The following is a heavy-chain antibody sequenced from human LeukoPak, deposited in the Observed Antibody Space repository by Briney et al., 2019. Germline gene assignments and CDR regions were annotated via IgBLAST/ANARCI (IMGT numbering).Heavy chain of an antibody. CDR2: ISSSGSTI. D-gene: IGHD1-1*01. J-gene: IGHJ6*03. CDR1: GFPFCDYY. V-gene: IGHV3-11*04. CDR3: ASLPTSVHYYYYYYYMDV. Sequence: GVPLRLSCAVSGFPFCDYYMSWMREAPEEGLVWVSYISSSGSTIYYADSVKGRFTISRDNAKNTLYLQMNSLRAEDTAVYYCASLPTSVHYYYYYYYMDVWGKGTTVTVSS.